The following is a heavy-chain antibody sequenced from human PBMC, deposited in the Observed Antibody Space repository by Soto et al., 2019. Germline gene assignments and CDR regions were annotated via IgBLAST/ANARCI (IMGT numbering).Heavy chain of an antibody. Sequence: ASVKVSCKASGYTFTSYYMHWVRQAPGQGLEWMGIINPSGGSTSYAQKFQGRVTMTRDTSTSTVYMELSSLRSEDTAVYYCARAKGFCSGGSCHKNSLPNDAFDIWGQGTMVT. J-gene: IGHJ3*02. CDR2: INPSGGST. V-gene: IGHV1-46*03. D-gene: IGHD2-15*01. CDR3: ARAKGFCSGGSCHKNSLPNDAFDI. CDR1: GYTFTSYY.